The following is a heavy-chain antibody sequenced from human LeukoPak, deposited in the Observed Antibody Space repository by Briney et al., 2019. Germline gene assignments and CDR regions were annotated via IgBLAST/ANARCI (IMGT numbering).Heavy chain of an antibody. J-gene: IGHJ6*03. D-gene: IGHD2-15*01. CDR3: ARGSGGTYYYYMDV. V-gene: IGHV3-33*01. CDR2: IWYDGSNK. Sequence: GGSLRLSCAASGFTFSSYGMHWVRQAPGKGLEWVAVIWYDGSNKYYADSVKGRFTISRDNSQHTLYLQINSLRAEDTAVYYCARGSGGTYYYYMDVWGKGTTVSVS. CDR1: GFTFSSYG.